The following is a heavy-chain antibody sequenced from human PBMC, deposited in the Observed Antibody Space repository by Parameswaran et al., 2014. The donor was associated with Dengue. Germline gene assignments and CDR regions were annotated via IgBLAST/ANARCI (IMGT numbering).Heavy chain of an antibody. Sequence: LVRQAPGQRLEWIGWIVVGSGNTNYAQKFQERVTITRDMSTSTAYMELSSLRSEDTAVYYCAAEGEDYYDSSSAWFDPWGQGALVTVSS. CDR3: AAEGEDYYDSSSAWFDP. CDR2: IVVGSGNT. D-gene: IGHD3-22*01. V-gene: IGHV1-58*01. J-gene: IGHJ5*02.